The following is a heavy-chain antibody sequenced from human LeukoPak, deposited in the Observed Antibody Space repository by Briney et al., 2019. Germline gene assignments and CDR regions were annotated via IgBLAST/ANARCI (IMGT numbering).Heavy chain of an antibody. V-gene: IGHV5-51*01. CDR3: VRHRIALPRLREGYSNYRAV. J-gene: IGHJ6*03. CDR1: GYISTDSL. Sequence: GESLKISCYSSGYISTDSLICVLRQMSGKGLEWMAIIYPGDSDTRYSPSFQGQVTISADRSITTAYLQRSSLKASDTAIYYCVRHRIALPRLREGYSNYRAVRGKGTTVTVS. CDR2: IYPGDSDT. D-gene: IGHD3-16*01.